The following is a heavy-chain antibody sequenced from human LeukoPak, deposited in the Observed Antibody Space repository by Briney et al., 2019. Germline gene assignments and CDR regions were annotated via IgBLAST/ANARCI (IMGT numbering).Heavy chain of an antibody. D-gene: IGHD3-3*01. CDR2: IYYSGST. CDR3: ARAQLRFLEWLSPYNWFDP. J-gene: IGHJ5*02. Sequence: PSETLSLTCTVSGGSISSSSYYWGWIRQPPGKGLEWIGSIYYSGSTYYNPSLKSRVTISVDTSKNQFSQKLSSVTAADTAVYYCARAQLRFLEWLSPYNWFDPWGQGTLVTVSS. V-gene: IGHV4-39*07. CDR1: GGSISSSSYY.